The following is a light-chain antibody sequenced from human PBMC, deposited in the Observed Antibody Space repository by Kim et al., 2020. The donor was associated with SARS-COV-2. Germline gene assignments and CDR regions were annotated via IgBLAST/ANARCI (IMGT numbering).Light chain of an antibody. V-gene: IGKV1-39*01. Sequence: ASEGDRVTVSCRASQDIRVFLKWYQQKPGKAPKLLISTASTLQTGVPSRFSGSGSGTDFTLTINSLQPEDFATYYCQESSDFRYSFGQGTKVDIK. CDR2: TAS. CDR3: QESSDFRYS. CDR1: QDIRVF. J-gene: IGKJ2*01.